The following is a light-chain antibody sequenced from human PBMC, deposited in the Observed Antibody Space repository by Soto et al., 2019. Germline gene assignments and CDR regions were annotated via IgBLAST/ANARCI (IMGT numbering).Light chain of an antibody. CDR1: SSNIGGNS. J-gene: IGLJ1*01. V-gene: IGLV1-51*01. Sequence: QSVLTQPPSVSAAPGQKVTISCSGSSSNIGGNSVSWYQQLPGTAPKLLIYDDNKRPSGIPDRFSGSKSGTSATLGITGFQSGDEADYYCGSWDSNLSAYVFGTGTRSPS. CDR3: GSWDSNLSAYV. CDR2: DDN.